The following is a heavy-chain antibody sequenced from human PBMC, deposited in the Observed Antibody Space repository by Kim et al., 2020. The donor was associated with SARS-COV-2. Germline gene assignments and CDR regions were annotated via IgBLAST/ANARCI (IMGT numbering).Heavy chain of an antibody. J-gene: IGHJ4*02. CDR3: ASAPMYGSGSYYFDY. D-gene: IGHD3-10*01. V-gene: IGHV3-74*01. Sequence: VKGRLTISRDNPKNTLYMQMNSLRAEDTAVYYCASAPMYGSGSYYFDYWGQGTLVTVSS.